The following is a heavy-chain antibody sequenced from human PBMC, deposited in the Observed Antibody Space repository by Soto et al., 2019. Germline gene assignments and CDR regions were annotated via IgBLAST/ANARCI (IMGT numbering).Heavy chain of an antibody. D-gene: IGHD4-17*01. Sequence: SETLSLTCAVYGGSFSGYYWSWIRQPPGRGLEWIGSIYHSGSSYYNPSLKSRVTILVDASKNQFSLKLSSVTAADTAVYNCARQLFISDYFYYFDYWGQGALVTVSS. CDR2: IYHSGSS. J-gene: IGHJ4*02. CDR1: GGSFSGYY. V-gene: IGHV4-34*01. CDR3: ARQLFISDYFYYFDY.